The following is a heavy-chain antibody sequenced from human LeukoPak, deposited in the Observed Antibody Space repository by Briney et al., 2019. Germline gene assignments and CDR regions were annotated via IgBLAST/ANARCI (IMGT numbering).Heavy chain of an antibody. CDR2: FYYSGSI. CDR1: GGSISSTSYY. D-gene: IGHD6-19*01. V-gene: IGHV4-39*07. Sequence: SETLSLTCIVSGGSISSTSYYWGWIRQSPGKGLEWIGSFYYSGSIFDNRSLRSRVTISIDMSKNQFSLKLSSVTAADTAVYYCARVSATIIAVAGRIDYWGQGTLVTVSS. J-gene: IGHJ4*02. CDR3: ARVSATIIAVAGRIDY.